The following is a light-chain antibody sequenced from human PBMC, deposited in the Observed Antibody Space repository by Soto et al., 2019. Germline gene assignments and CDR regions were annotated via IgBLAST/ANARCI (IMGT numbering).Light chain of an antibody. CDR1: QSISDT. CDR2: DAS. J-gene: IGKJ5*01. Sequence: EIVMTQSPATLSVSPGGRATVSCRAGQSISDTLAWYQQKPGQAPRLLIYDASNRATGIPARFSGSGSGTDFTLTISSLEPEDFAVYYCQQRNIWPPVTFGQGTRLEI. CDR3: QQRNIWPPVT. V-gene: IGKV3-11*01.